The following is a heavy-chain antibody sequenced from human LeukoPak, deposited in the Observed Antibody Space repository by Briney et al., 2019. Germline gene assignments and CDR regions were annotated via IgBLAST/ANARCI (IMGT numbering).Heavy chain of an antibody. CDR3: ATRHSSGRNWFDP. Sequence: PGGSLRLSCAASGFTFSSYAMSWVRQAPGKGLEWVSAISGSGGSTYYADSVKGRFTISRDNSKNTLNLQMNSLRAEDTAVYYCATRHSSGRNWFDPWGQETLVTVSS. CDR1: GFTFSSYA. V-gene: IGHV3-23*01. J-gene: IGHJ5*02. CDR2: ISGSGGST. D-gene: IGHD6-19*01.